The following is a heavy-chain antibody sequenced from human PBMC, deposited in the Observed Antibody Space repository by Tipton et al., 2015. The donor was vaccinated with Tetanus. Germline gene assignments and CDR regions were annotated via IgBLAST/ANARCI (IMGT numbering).Heavy chain of an antibody. J-gene: IGHJ3*02. CDR2: INPDGRRT. D-gene: IGHD4-23*01. V-gene: IGHV3-74*01. Sequence: SLRLSCAASGFTSESHYMHWVRQTPGKGLVWISRINPDGRRTNYADSVKGRFTISRDHAKNTVYLQMSSLRADDTAVYYCAGTRDYGGNQDAFDIWGQGTLVNVSS. CDR3: AGTRDYGGNQDAFDI. CDR1: GFTSESHY.